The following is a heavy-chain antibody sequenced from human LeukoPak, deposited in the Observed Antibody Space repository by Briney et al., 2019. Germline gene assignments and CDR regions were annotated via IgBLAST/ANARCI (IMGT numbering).Heavy chain of an antibody. CDR3: ASFVPGDLKCQGGCDY. V-gene: IGHV4-59*12. Sequence: PSETLSLTCTVSGGSITSYYWSWIRQPPGKGLEWIGYIYYSGSTNYNPSLKSRVTISVDTSKNQFSLKLSSVTAADTAVYYCASFVPGDLKCQGGCDYWGQGTLVTVSS. CDR1: GGSITSYY. CDR2: IYYSGST. D-gene: IGHD7-27*01. J-gene: IGHJ4*02.